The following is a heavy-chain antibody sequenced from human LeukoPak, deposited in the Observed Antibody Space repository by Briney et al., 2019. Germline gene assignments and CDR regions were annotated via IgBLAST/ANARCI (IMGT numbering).Heavy chain of an antibody. D-gene: IGHD2-15*01. CDR2: IYYSGST. Sequence: SETLSLTCTVSGGSISSYYRSWIRQPPGKGLEWIGYIYYSGSTNYNPSLKSRVTISVDTSKNQFSLKLSSVTAADTAVYYCASSPLGYCSGGSCYSDWTYYYYGMDVWGQGTTVTVSS. J-gene: IGHJ6*02. CDR3: ASSPLGYCSGGSCYSDWTYYYYGMDV. V-gene: IGHV4-59*01. CDR1: GGSISSYY.